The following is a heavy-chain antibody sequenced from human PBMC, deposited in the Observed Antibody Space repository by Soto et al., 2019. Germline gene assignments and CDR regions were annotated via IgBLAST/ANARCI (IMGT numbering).Heavy chain of an antibody. Sequence: SVKVSCKASGGTFSSYAISWVRQATGQGLEWMGGIIPIFGTANYAQKFQGRVTINADESTSTAYMELSSLRSEDTAVYYCARHPGGRGYYYGMDVWGQGTTVTVSS. V-gene: IGHV1-69*13. CDR2: IIPIFGTA. CDR1: GGTFSSYA. D-gene: IGHD2-15*01. J-gene: IGHJ6*02. CDR3: ARHPGGRGYYYGMDV.